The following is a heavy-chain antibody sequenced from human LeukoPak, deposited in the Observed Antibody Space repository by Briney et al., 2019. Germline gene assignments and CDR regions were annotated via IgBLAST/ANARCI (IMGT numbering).Heavy chain of an antibody. V-gene: IGHV4-34*01. CDR3: ARGTVVRMTVAGTLPRPNYYMDV. CDR2: INHSGNT. Sequence: PSETLSLTCAVNGGSLSGYYWSWIRQPPGKGLEWIGDINHSGNTNYNPSLKNRGTISEDTSSNQFSLKLSSVTAADTAVYYCARGTVVRMTVAGTLPRPNYYMDVWGEGTTVTVSS. J-gene: IGHJ6*03. D-gene: IGHD6-19*01. CDR1: GGSLSGYY.